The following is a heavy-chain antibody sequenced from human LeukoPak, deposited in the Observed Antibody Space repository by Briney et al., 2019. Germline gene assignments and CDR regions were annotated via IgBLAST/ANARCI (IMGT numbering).Heavy chain of an antibody. D-gene: IGHD2-2*01. V-gene: IGHV4-59*01. Sequence: PSETLSLXCTVSGDSMKNYYWSWIRQPPGKGLEWIGYIYYTGNTKSNPSLTSRLTILVDTSKNHFSLKVNSVTAADTAVYYCAGSIVVVPGAPPRWFDPWGQGTLVTVSS. CDR3: AGSIVVVPGAPPRWFDP. CDR1: GDSMKNYY. J-gene: IGHJ5*02. CDR2: IYYTGNT.